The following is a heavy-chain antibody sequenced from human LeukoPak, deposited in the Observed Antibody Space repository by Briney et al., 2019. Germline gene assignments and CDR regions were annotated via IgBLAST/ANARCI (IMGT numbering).Heavy chain of an antibody. V-gene: IGHV4-61*02. Sequence: PSETLSLTCTVSGGSIRSGSYYWSWIRQPAGKGLEWIGRIYTTGSTNYNPSLESRVTISVDTSKNQFSLNLNSVTAADTAMYYCARGGRDTAVFDYWGQGALVTVSS. CDR3: ARGGRDTAVFDY. J-gene: IGHJ4*02. D-gene: IGHD5-18*01. CDR1: GGSIRSGSYY. CDR2: IYTTGST.